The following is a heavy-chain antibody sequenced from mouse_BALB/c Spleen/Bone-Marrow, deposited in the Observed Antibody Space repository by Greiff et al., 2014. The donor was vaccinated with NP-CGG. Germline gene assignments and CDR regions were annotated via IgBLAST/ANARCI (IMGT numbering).Heavy chain of an antibody. CDR2: INPDSSTI. D-gene: IGHD2-4*01. CDR3: ARPDDYDAWFAY. V-gene: IGHV4-1*02. CDR1: GFDFSRYW. Sequence: EVMLVESGGGLVQPGGSLKLSCAASGFDFSRYWMSWVRQAPGKGLEWIGEINPDSSTINYTPSLKEKLIISRDNAKNTLYLQMSKVRSEDTALYYCARPDDYDAWFAYWGQGTLVTVSA. J-gene: IGHJ3*01.